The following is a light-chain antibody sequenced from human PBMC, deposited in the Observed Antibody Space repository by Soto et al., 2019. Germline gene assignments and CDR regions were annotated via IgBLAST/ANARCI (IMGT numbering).Light chain of an antibody. J-gene: IGKJ5*01. CDR2: TAS. Sequence: DIQLTQSPSFLSASVGDRVTITCRASQTISRWLAWYQQKPGKAPRLLIYTASTLESGVPSRFSASGSGTEFTLTISSLQSEDFAVYYCQQYNNWPPITFGQGTRLEIK. CDR1: QTISRW. CDR3: QQYNNWPPIT. V-gene: IGKV1-5*01.